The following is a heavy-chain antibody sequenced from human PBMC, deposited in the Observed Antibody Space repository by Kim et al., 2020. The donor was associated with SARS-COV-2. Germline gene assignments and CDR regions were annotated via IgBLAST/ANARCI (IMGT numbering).Heavy chain of an antibody. CDR2: ETV. Sequence: ETVEYAAPVKGRFTISRDGTKNTVYLQMNSLRSEDTAVYYCTQGIGYSMNVWGQGTTVTVSS. J-gene: IGHJ6*02. V-gene: IGHV3-15*01. D-gene: IGHD2-2*02. CDR3: TQGIGYSMNV.